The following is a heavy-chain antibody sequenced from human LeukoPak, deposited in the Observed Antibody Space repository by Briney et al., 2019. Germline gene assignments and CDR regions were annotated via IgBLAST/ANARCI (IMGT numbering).Heavy chain of an antibody. CDR1: GDSVSSNSAA. CDR2: TYYRSKWYN. V-gene: IGHV6-1*01. Sequence: SQTLSLTCAISGDSVSSNSAAWNWIRQSPSRGLEWLGRTYYRSKWYNDYAVSVKSRITINPDTSKNQFSLQLNSVTPEDTAVYYCARENYYGSGSYYAYYYYGMDVWGQGTTVTVSS. CDR3: ARENYYGSGSYYAYYYYGMDV. D-gene: IGHD3-10*01. J-gene: IGHJ6*02.